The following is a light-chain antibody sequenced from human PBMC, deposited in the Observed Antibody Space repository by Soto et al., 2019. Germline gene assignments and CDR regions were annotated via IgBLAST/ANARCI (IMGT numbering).Light chain of an antibody. Sequence: DIQMTQSPSSLSASVGDRVTITCQASQDISNYLNWYQQKPGKAPKLLIYDPSNLETGVPSRFSGSGSGTDFTFTISSLQPEDIATYYCQQYENLPRRTFGGGTKVEIK. V-gene: IGKV1-33*01. CDR2: DPS. CDR3: QQYENLPRRT. J-gene: IGKJ4*02. CDR1: QDISNY.